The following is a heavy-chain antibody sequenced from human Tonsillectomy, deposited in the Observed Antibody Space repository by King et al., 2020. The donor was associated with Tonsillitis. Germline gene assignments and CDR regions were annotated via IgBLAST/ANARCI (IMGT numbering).Heavy chain of an antibody. CDR1: GFTFDSYG. CDR3: AKSMGQYQMYFDYYDSGALDS. V-gene: IGHV3-30*18. D-gene: IGHD3-22*01. J-gene: IGHJ4*02. Sequence: VQLVESGGGVVQPGRALRLSCVGSGFTFDSYGMHWVRQTPGKGLEWVAVISYDGSKKFYADSVKGRFTISRDNSANTVFLQMNSLKPGDTAVYYCAKSMGQYQMYFDYYDSGALDSWGLGTQVTVSS. CDR2: ISYDGSKK.